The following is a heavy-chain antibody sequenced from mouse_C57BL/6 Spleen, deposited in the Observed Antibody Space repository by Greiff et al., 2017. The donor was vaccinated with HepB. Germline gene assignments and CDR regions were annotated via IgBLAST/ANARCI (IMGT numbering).Heavy chain of an antibody. CDR1: GFTFSSYG. CDR3: ARHGCYYDSFAY. D-gene: IGHD1-1*01. J-gene: IGHJ3*01. CDR2: ISSGGSYT. V-gene: IGHV5-6*01. Sequence: EVKLVESGGDLVKPGGSLKLSCAASGFTFSSYGMSWVRQTPDKRLEWVATISSGGSYTYSPDSVKGRFTISRDNAKNTLYLQMSSLKSEDTAMYYGARHGCYYDSFAYWGQGTLVTVSA.